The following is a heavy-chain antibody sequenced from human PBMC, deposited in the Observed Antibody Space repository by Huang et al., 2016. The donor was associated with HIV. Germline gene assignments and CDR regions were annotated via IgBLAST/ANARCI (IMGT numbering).Heavy chain of an antibody. V-gene: IGHV4-39*01. J-gene: IGHJ3*02. Sequence: QLQLQGSGPGLVKPSETLSLTCTVSGGSITSSSYYWGWIRQPPGKGLEWVGSIYDSGSTDYHPALKSRVTVSVDTSKNQFSLKLSSVTAADTAVYYCARHFSYYDSSGYTPWDAFDIWGQGTMVTVSS. D-gene: IGHD3-22*01. CDR3: ARHFSYYDSSGYTPWDAFDI. CDR2: IYDSGST. CDR1: GGSITSSSYY.